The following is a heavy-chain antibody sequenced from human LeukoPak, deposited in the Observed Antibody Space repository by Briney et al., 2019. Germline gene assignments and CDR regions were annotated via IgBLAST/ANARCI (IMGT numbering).Heavy chain of an antibody. CDR2: IYSGGST. J-gene: IGHJ3*02. CDR3: ARGGYCSGGSCYSFDAFDI. D-gene: IGHD2-15*01. CDR1: GFTVSSNY. Sequence: GGSLRLSCAASGFTVSSNYMSWVRQAPGKGLEWVSVIYSGGSTYYADSVKGRFTISRDNSENTLYLQMNSLRAEDTAVYYCARGGYCSGGSCYSFDAFDIWGQGTMVTVSS. V-gene: IGHV3-66*01.